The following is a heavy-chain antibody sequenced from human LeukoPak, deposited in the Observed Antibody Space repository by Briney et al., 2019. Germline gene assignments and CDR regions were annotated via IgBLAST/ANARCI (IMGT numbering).Heavy chain of an antibody. J-gene: IGHJ4*02. D-gene: IGHD3-10*01. Sequence: PGGSLRLSCTASGFTFSSYWMHWVRQAPGKGLVWVSYINSDGSATSYADSVKGRFTISRDNAKNMVYLQMNSLRAEDTAVYYCAKVAAVLWFGEFWGQGTLVTVSS. CDR3: AKVAAVLWFGEF. CDR1: GFTFSSYW. CDR2: INSDGSAT. V-gene: IGHV3-74*01.